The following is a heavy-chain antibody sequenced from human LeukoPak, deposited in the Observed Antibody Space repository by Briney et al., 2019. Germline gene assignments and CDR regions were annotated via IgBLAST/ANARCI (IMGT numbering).Heavy chain of an antibody. V-gene: IGHV4-30-4*01. CDR1: GGSFSGYY. CDR2: IYYIGST. CDR3: ARSPYSSSPSFDF. D-gene: IGHD6-6*01. J-gene: IGHJ5*01. Sequence: SETLSLTCAVYGGSFSGYYWSWIRQPPGKGLEWIGYIYYIGSTYYNPSLKSRVTISVDTSKNQFSLKLSSVTAADTAVYYCARSPYSSSPSFDFWGQGTLVTVSS.